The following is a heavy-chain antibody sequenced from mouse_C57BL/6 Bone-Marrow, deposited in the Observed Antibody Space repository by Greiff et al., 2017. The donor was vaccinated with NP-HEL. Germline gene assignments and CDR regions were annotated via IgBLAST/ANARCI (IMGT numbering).Heavy chain of an antibody. CDR3: ARIFYGEYFDV. CDR1: GFTFSSYA. V-gene: IGHV5-4*03. D-gene: IGHD1-1*01. CDR2: ISDGGSYT. J-gene: IGHJ1*03. Sequence: EVNLVESGGGLVKPGGSLKLSCAASGFTFSSYAMSWVRQTPEKRLEWVATISDGGSYTYYPDNVKGRFTISRDNAKNNLYLQMSHLKSEDTAMYYCARIFYGEYFDVWGTGTTVTVSS.